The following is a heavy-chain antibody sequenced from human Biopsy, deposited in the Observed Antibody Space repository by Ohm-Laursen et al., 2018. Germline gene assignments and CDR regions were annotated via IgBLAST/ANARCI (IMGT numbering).Heavy chain of an antibody. CDR1: GGSVTNYY. D-gene: IGHD4-11*01. V-gene: IGHV4-59*02. CDR3: ARDSGILNYGNFKYYHYYGMDV. J-gene: IGHJ6*02. CDR2: IYYSVMT. Sequence: TLSLTCSVSGGSVTNYYWTWIRQPPGKGLEWIGHIYYSVMTNYNPSLQSRVSISVDTSRNQVSLTLSSVTAADTAVYYCARDSGILNYGNFKYYHYYGMDVWGQGTKVTVSS.